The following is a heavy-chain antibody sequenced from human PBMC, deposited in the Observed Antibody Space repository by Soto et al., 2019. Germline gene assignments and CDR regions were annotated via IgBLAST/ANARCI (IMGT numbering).Heavy chain of an antibody. Sequence: EVQLVESGGALVQPGGSLRLSCAASGFTFSAYWMNWVRQAPGKGLVWVSRINTDGSIVGYADSVKGRFTVSRDNAKNTLYLQMSSLRGEDKAVYYWISLAISWGQGTLVTVSS. V-gene: IGHV3-74*01. J-gene: IGHJ4*02. CDR3: ISLAIS. CDR1: GFTFSAYW. CDR2: INTDGSIV.